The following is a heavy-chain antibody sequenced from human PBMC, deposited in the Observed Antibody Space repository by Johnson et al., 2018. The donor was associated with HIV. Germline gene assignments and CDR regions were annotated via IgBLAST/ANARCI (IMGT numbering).Heavy chain of an antibody. Sequence: QVQLVESGGGVVQPGRSLRLSCAASGFTFSSYGMHWARQAPGKGLEWVATISYDGSDKYFADSVKGRFTIFRANSKNTLYLQLNSLSAEDTAGYYCAKGGYNWKFDGFDIWGQGTMVTVSS. D-gene: IGHD1-20*01. CDR3: AKGGYNWKFDGFDI. V-gene: IGHV3-30*18. J-gene: IGHJ3*02. CDR1: GFTFSSYG. CDR2: ISYDGSDK.